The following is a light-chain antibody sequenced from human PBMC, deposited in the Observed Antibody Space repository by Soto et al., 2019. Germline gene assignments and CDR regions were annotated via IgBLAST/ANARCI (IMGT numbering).Light chain of an antibody. V-gene: IGKV1-39*01. CDR1: QNIDNF. CDR2: AAS. J-gene: IGKJ1*01. CDR3: QQCYKAPT. Sequence: DIAMTQSPSSLSASVGDRVTITCRASQNIDNFVNWYQQTPGKAPKLLISAASTLQSGVPSRFSGSGSGTDFTLTINSLQPEDFATYHCQQCYKAPTFGQGTRVEI.